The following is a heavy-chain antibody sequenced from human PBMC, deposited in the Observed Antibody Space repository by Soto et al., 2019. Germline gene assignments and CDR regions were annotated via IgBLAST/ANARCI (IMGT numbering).Heavy chain of an antibody. CDR3: ARANSYSEY. J-gene: IGHJ4*02. V-gene: IGHV4-59*13. CDR1: GLSITNNY. CDR2: IYYTGNT. Sequence: QVHLQESGPGLVKPSETLSLTCTVSGLSITNNYWSWIRQPPGKGLEWIGYIYYTGNTNYDPSLKSRVTMSVDTSKNQFSLNLASLTAADTAIYCCARANSYSEYWGQGTLVIVSS.